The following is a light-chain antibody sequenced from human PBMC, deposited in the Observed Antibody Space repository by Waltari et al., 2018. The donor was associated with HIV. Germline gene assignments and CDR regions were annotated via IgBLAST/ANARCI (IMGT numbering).Light chain of an antibody. V-gene: IGKV3-15*01. Sequence: EIVLTQSPGTLSLSAGERATLSCRASQSVSSNLAWYQQKPGQAPRLLIYGASTRATGIPARFSGSGSGTEFTLTISSLQSEDFAVYYCQQYNNWPSGYTFGQGTKLEIK. J-gene: IGKJ2*01. CDR1: QSVSSN. CDR3: QQYNNWPSGYT. CDR2: GAS.